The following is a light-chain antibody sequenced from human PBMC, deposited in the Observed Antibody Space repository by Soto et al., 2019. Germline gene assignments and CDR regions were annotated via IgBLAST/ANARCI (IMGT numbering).Light chain of an antibody. J-gene: IGKJ4*01. V-gene: IGKV2-28*01. Sequence: DLVMTPSPLSLPVTPGEPASISCRSSQSLLHSNGYNYLDWYLQKPGQSPQLLIYLGSNRASGVPDRCSGSGSATDFTLKISRVEAEDVGVYYCLQARQTPITFGGGTKVEIK. CDR2: LGS. CDR1: QSLLHSNGYNY. CDR3: LQARQTPIT.